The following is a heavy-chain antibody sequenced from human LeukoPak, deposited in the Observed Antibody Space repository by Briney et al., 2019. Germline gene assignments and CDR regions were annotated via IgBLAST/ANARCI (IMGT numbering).Heavy chain of an antibody. Sequence: TGGSLRLSCAASGFTFSSYAMSWVRQAPGKRREWVSAISGSGGSTYYADSVKGRFTISRDKTKNTMDLQMNSLRAADTAVYYCAKGYDSSGYYSGKFGYCGQGSLVTVSS. CDR1: GFTFSSYA. V-gene: IGHV3-23*01. D-gene: IGHD3-22*01. CDR2: ISGSGGST. CDR3: AKGYDSSGYYSGKFGY. J-gene: IGHJ4*02.